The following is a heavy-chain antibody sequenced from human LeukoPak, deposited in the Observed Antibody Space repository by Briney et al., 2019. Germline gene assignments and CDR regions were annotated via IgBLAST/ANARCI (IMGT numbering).Heavy chain of an antibody. D-gene: IGHD4-17*01. CDR2: ISGSGGST. Sequence: PGGSLRLSCAASGFTFSSYAMSWVRQAPGKGLEWVAAISGSGGSTYCADSVKGRFTISRDNSKNTLYLQMNSLRAEDTAVYYCAKPLSGYGDLADYWGQGTLVTVSS. CDR1: GFTFSSYA. CDR3: AKPLSGYGDLADY. J-gene: IGHJ4*02. V-gene: IGHV3-23*01.